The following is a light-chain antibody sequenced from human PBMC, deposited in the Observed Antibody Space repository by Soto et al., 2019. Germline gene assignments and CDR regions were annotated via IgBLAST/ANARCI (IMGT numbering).Light chain of an antibody. CDR3: QQYDNLPIT. J-gene: IGKJ5*01. Sequence: DIQITQSPSSLSGSVGDRVTITCQASQDMSNYLNWYQQKPGKAPKLLIYDASNLETGVPSRFSGSGSGTDFTFTISSLQPEDIATYYCQQYDNLPITFGQGTRLEIK. V-gene: IGKV1-33*01. CDR2: DAS. CDR1: QDMSNY.